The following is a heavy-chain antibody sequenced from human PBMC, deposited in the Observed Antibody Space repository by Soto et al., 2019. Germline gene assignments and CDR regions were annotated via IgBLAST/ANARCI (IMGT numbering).Heavy chain of an antibody. CDR1: GGSIRSNNYF. Sequence: QVQLQESGPGLVETSQTLSLTCTVSGGSIRSNNYFWSWIRQRPGKGLEWIGYLSYTWSAYDSPSLESRITISVDTSKNQFSLRLNSVTAADTAMYYCALEFVSPATSDAFDIWGQGTMVTVSS. D-gene: IGHD1-26*01. J-gene: IGHJ3*02. V-gene: IGHV4-31*03. CDR3: ALEFVSPATSDAFDI. CDR2: LSYTWSA.